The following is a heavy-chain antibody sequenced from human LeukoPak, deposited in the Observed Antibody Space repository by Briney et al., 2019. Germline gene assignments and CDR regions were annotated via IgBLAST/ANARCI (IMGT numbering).Heavy chain of an antibody. J-gene: IGHJ4*02. D-gene: IGHD3-10*01. CDR3: ARVWGITMVRGVIAPVYFDY. CDR2: INPNSGGT. Sequence: ASVKVSCKASGYIFTGYYMHWVRQAPGQGLEWMGRINPNSGGTNYAQKFQGRVTMTRDTSISTAYMELSRLRSDDTAVYYCARVWGITMVRGVIAPVYFDYWGQGTLVTVSS. V-gene: IGHV1-2*06. CDR1: GYIFTGYY.